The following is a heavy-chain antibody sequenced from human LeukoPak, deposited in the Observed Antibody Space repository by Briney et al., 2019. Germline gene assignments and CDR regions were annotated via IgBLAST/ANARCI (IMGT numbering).Heavy chain of an antibody. D-gene: IGHD6-19*01. Sequence: VASVKVSCKASGYTFTSYAMHWVRQAPGQRLEWMGWINAGNGNTKYSQKFQGRVTITRDTSTSTAYMDLSSLRSEDTAVYYCARGYYSSGWYSLDYWGQGTLVTVSS. CDR2: INAGNGNT. CDR1: GYTFTSYA. J-gene: IGHJ4*02. V-gene: IGHV1-3*01. CDR3: ARGYYSSGWYSLDY.